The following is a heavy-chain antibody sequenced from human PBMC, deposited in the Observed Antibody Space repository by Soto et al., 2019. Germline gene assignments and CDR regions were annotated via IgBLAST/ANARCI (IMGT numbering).Heavy chain of an antibody. D-gene: IGHD3-22*01. Sequence: TGKGLEWVSSISSGGDTYYADSVKGRFTISRDSSKNTRYLQMNNLRAEDTATYYCAKDYSSGYYAFDIWGRGTMVTVSS. J-gene: IGHJ3*02. CDR2: ISSGGDT. V-gene: IGHV3-23*01. CDR3: AKDYSSGYYAFDI.